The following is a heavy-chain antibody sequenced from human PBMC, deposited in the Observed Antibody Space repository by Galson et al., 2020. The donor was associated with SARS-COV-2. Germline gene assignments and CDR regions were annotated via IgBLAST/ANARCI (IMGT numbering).Heavy chain of an antibody. CDR3: ARGDIVVVPASAFDI. Sequence: SETLSLTCTVSGGSISSGGYYWSWIRQHPGKGLEWIGYIYYSGSTYYNPSLKSRVTISVDTSKNQFSLKLSSVTAADTAVYYCARGDIVVVPASAFDIWGQGTMVTVSS. J-gene: IGHJ3*02. CDR2: IYYSGST. V-gene: IGHV4-31*03. CDR1: GGSISSGGYY. D-gene: IGHD2-2*01.